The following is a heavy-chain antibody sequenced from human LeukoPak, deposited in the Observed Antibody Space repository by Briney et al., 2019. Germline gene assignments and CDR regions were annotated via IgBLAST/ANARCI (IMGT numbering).Heavy chain of an antibody. CDR3: ARARDGYLENYFDY. D-gene: IGHD5-24*01. V-gene: IGHV4-59*01. CDR1: GGSISSYY. CDR2: IYYSGST. Sequence: SEPLSLTCTVSGGSISSYYWSWIRQPPGKGLEWIGYIYYSGSTNYNPSLKSRATISVDTSKNQFSLKLSSVTAADTAVYYCARARDGYLENYFDYWGQGTLVTVSS. J-gene: IGHJ4*02.